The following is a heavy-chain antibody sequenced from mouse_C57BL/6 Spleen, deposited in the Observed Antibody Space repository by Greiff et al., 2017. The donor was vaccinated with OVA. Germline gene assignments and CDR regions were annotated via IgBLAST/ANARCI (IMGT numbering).Heavy chain of an antibody. Sequence: QVQLQQSGPGLVAPSQSLSITCTVSGFSLTSYAISWVRQPPGKGLEWLGVIWTGGGTNYNSALKSRLSISKDNSKSQVFLKMNSLQTDDTARYYCARALYGSLYYAMDYWGQGTSVTVSS. D-gene: IGHD1-1*01. CDR1: GFSLTSYA. CDR3: ARALYGSLYYAMDY. CDR2: IWTGGGT. V-gene: IGHV2-9-1*01. J-gene: IGHJ4*01.